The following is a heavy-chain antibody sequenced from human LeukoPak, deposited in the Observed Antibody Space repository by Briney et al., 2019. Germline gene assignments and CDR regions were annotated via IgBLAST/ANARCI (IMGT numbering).Heavy chain of an antibody. CDR1: GFTFDDYA. V-gene: IGHV3-43*02. CDR2: ISGDGGST. J-gene: IGHJ5*02. CDR3: AKGKGLRAITGWFDP. D-gene: IGHD5-12*01. Sequence: GGSLRLSCAASGFTFDDYAMHWVRQAPGKGLEWVSLISGDGGSTYYADSVKGRFTISRDNSKNSLYLQMNSLRTEDTALYYCAKGKGLRAITGWFDPWGQGTLVTVSS.